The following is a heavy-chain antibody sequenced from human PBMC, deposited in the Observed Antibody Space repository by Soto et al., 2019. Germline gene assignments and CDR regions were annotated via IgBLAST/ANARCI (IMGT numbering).Heavy chain of an antibody. CDR2: ISAAGDP. J-gene: IGHJ6*02. CDR1: GFTFRNYD. Sequence: EVQLVESGGGLVQPGGSLRLSCEASGFTFRNYDMHWVRQGTGKGLEWVSGISAAGDPDYADSVEGRFTISRENDQNSFFLQMNRLRVGDTAVYYCARTDRDFYGLDVWGQGTTVIASS. CDR3: ARTDRDFYGLDV. V-gene: IGHV3-13*05.